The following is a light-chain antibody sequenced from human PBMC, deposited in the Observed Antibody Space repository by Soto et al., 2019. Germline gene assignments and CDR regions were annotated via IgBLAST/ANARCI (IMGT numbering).Light chain of an antibody. Sequence: QAVVTQPPSASGTPGQRVTISCSGSTSNIGGNTVNWYQQLPGTAPKLLIYSNDQRPSGVPDRFSGSKSGTSASLAISGLRSEDEADYHCAAWDDSLSGVVFGGGTKLTVL. CDR3: AAWDDSLSGVV. V-gene: IGLV1-44*01. CDR1: TSNIGGNT. CDR2: SND. J-gene: IGLJ2*01.